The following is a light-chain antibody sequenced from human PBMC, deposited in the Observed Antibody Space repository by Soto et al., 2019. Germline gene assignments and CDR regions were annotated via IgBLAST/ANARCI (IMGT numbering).Light chain of an antibody. CDR3: QQYGSSLWT. Sequence: EIVLTQSPATLSLSPWERATLSCRASQHVNSNLAWYQQKPGQAPRLLIYYASTRATGIPDRFSGSGSGTDFTLTISRLEPEDFAVYYCQQYGSSLWTFGQGTKVDIK. CDR1: QHVNSN. CDR2: YAS. J-gene: IGKJ1*01. V-gene: IGKV3-20*01.